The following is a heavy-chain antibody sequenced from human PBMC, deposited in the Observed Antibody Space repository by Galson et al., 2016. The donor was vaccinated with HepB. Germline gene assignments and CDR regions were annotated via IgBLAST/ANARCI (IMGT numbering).Heavy chain of an antibody. D-gene: IGHD1-26*01. J-gene: IGHJ2*01. CDR3: AKDSGGSFDL. CDR1: GFTFCSYG. V-gene: IGHV3-30*18. Sequence: SLRLSCAASGFTFCSYGMHWVRQAPGKGLEWVAVISYDGINKYYADSVKGRFTISRDNSKNTLYLQMNSLRAEDTAVYYCAKDSGGSFDLWGRGTLVTVSS. CDR2: ISYDGINK.